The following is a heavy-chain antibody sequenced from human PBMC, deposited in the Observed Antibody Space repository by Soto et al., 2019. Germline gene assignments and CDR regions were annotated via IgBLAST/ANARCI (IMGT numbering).Heavy chain of an antibody. V-gene: IGHV4-39*01. D-gene: IGHD1-26*01. CDR3: ARRGNTIVGVKDAFDI. J-gene: IGHJ3*02. CDR1: GGSISSSSYY. CDR2: IYYSGST. Sequence: SETLSLTCTVSGGSISSSSYYWCWIRQPPGKGLEWIGSIYYSGSTYYNPSLKSRVTISVDTSKNQFSLKLSSVTAADTAVYYCARRGNTIVGVKDAFDIWGQGTMVTV.